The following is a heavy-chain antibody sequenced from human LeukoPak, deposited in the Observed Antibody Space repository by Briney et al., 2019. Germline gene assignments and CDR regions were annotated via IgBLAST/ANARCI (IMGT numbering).Heavy chain of an antibody. CDR3: ARGGVEQWLDLDY. V-gene: IGHV1-8*01. Sequence: EASVKVSCKASGYTFTSYDINWVRQATGQGLEWMGWMNPNGGNTGYAQKFQGRVTMTRNTSISTAYMELSSLRSEDTAVYYCARGGVEQWLDLDYWGQGTLVTVSS. D-gene: IGHD6-19*01. CDR2: MNPNGGNT. J-gene: IGHJ4*02. CDR1: GYTFTSYD.